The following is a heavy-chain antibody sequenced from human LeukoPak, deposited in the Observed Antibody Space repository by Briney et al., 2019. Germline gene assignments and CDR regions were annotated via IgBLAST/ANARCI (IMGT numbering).Heavy chain of an antibody. D-gene: IGHD3-16*02. Sequence: ASVKVSCKASGYTFTSYGISWVRQAPGQGLEWMGWISAYNGNTNYAQKLQGRVTMTTDTSTSTAYMELTSLRSDDTAVYYCARGPYDYVWGNYRYTGDAFDIWGHGTVVTVSS. J-gene: IGHJ3*02. CDR1: GYTFTSYG. CDR3: ARGPYDYVWGNYRYTGDAFDI. CDR2: ISAYNGNT. V-gene: IGHV1-18*01.